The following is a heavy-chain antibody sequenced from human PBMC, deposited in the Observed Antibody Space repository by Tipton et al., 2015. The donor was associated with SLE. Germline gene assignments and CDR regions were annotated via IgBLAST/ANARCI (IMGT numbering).Heavy chain of an antibody. CDR1: GGSISSYY. Sequence: LSLTCTVSGGSISSYYWSWIRQPPGKGLEWVANIKQDGSEKYYVDSVKGRFTISRDNAKNSLYLQMNSLRAEDTAVYYCARDVLSALDYWGQGTLVTVSS. CDR3: ARDVLSALDY. D-gene: IGHD4/OR15-4a*01. V-gene: IGHV3-7*03. CDR2: IKQDGSEK. J-gene: IGHJ4*02.